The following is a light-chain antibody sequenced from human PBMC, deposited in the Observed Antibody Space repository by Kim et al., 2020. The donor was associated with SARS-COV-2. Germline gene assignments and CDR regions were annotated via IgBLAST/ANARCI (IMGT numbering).Light chain of an antibody. CDR2: GAS. CDR3: QHYGGPPYT. V-gene: IGKV3-20*01. Sequence: SLGERVAPCCRASQTVRGSHLAWYQHRPGQAPRLLIYGASSRATGIPDRFSGSGSGTDFTLTIGRLEAEDVAVYYCQHYGGPPYTCGQGTKLEI. J-gene: IGKJ2*01. CDR1: QTVRGSH.